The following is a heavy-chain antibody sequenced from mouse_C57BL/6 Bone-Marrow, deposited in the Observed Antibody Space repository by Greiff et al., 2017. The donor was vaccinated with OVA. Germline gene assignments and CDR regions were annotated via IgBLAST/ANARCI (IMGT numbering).Heavy chain of an antibody. V-gene: IGHV1-26*01. CDR2: INPNNGGT. CDR3: ASLYDGAMDY. D-gene: IGHD2-3*01. Sequence: EVQLQQSGPELVKPGASVKISCKASGYTFTDYYMNWVKQSHGKSLEWIGDINPNNGGTSYNQKFKGKATLTVDKSSSTAYMELRSLTSEDSAVYYCASLYDGAMDYWGQGTSVTVSS. J-gene: IGHJ4*01. CDR1: GYTFTDYY.